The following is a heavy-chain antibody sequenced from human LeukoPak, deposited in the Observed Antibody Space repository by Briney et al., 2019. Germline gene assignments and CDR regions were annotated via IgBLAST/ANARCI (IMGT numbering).Heavy chain of an antibody. CDR1: GFTISNKY. J-gene: IGHJ4*02. CDR3: AKGHSSGWYYFDY. CDR2: IYSGGST. D-gene: IGHD6-19*01. Sequence: GGSLRLSRAASGFTISNKYMSWVRQAPGKGLEWVSVIYSGGSTYYADSVKGRFTMSRDNSKNTLYLQMNSLRAEDTAVYYCAKGHSSGWYYFDYWGQGTLVTVSS. V-gene: IGHV3-53*05.